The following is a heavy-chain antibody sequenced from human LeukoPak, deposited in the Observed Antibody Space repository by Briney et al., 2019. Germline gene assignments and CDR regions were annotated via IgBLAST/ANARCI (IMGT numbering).Heavy chain of an antibody. V-gene: IGHV3-30-3*01. CDR1: GFTFASCA. J-gene: IGHJ4*02. CDR2: ISSDGTTE. Sequence: GGSLRLSCAGSGFTFASCAVHWVRQAPGKRLEWVAFISSDGTTEHYRGSEKGRFTLSRDNSKNTVSLQMSSLGTEDTAVYSCARGRDSGSFIIDYWGQGALVTVSS. D-gene: IGHD3-10*01. CDR3: ARGRDSGSFIIDY.